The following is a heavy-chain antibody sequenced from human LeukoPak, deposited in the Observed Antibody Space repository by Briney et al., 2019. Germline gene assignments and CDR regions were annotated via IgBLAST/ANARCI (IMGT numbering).Heavy chain of an antibody. D-gene: IGHD2-15*01. CDR2: IYYGGST. CDR3: ARALGYCSGGSCTRGYNWFDP. V-gene: IGHV4-39*01. Sequence: SETLSLTCTVSGGSISSSDYYWGWIRQPPGKGLEWIGSIYYGGSTYYNPSLKSRVTISVDTSMNQFSLKLSFVTTADTAVYYCARALGYCSGGSCTRGYNWFDPWGQGTTVTVSS. J-gene: IGHJ5*01. CDR1: GGSISSSDYY.